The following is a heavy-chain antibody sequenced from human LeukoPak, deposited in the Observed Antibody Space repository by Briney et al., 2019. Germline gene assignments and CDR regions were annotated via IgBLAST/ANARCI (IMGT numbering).Heavy chain of an antibody. Sequence: GASVKVSCKASGYTFTGYYMHWVRQAPEQGLEWMGWINPNSGGTNYAQKFQGRVTMTRDTSISTAYMELSRLRSDDTAVYYCARELGSSIGIAAAGCDYWGQGTLVTVSS. CDR3: ARELGSSIGIAAAGCDY. CDR2: INPNSGGT. CDR1: GYTFTGYY. V-gene: IGHV1-2*02. J-gene: IGHJ4*02. D-gene: IGHD6-13*01.